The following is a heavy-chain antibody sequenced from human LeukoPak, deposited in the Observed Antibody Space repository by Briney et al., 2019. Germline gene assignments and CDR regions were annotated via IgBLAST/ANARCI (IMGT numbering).Heavy chain of an antibody. CDR2: IWYDGSSK. CDR3: ARDFELSH. J-gene: IGHJ4*02. V-gene: IGHV3-33*08. D-gene: IGHD3-16*02. Sequence: PGGSLRLSCAASGFTLSNAWMNWVRQGPGKGLEWVALIWYDGSSKHYADSVRGRFTISRDNSKNTLYLQMNSLRAEDTAVYYCARDFELSHWGQGTLVTVSS. CDR1: GFTLSNAW.